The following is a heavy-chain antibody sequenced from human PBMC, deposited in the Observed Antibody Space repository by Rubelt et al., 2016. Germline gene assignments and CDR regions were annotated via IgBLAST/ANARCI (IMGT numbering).Heavy chain of an antibody. CDR1: GFTFSNAW. CDR2: IKSKTDGETT. D-gene: IGHD6-13*01. V-gene: IGHV3-15*05. J-gene: IGHJ4*02. CDR3: TTGARIAALGSPHEY. Sequence: EVQLVESGGGLVKPGGSLRLSCAASGFTFSNAWMTWVRQAPGKGLEWVGRIKSKTDGETTDYAAPVNDRFTISRDDSKNTLYLHMNSLKTEETAVYYCTTGARIAALGSPHEYWGQGILVTVSS.